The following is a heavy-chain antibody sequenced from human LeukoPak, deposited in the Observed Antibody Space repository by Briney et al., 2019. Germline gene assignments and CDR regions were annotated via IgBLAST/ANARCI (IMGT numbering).Heavy chain of an antibody. D-gene: IGHD3-3*01. Sequence: GGSVRLSCADSGFTFSDYYMSWIRQAPGKGLEWVSYISSSGSTIYYADSVKGRFTISRDNAKNSLYLQMNSLRAEDTAVYYCASSYDFWSGSTPFDYWGQGTLVTVSS. CDR2: ISSSGSTI. CDR3: ASSYDFWSGSTPFDY. V-gene: IGHV3-11*01. CDR1: GFTFSDYY. J-gene: IGHJ4*02.